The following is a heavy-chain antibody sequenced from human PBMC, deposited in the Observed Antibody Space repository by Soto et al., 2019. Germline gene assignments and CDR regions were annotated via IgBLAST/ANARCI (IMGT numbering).Heavy chain of an antibody. CDR1: GFTLSTYW. D-gene: IGHD2-15*01. Sequence: GGSLRLSCAASGFTLSTYWMHWVRQVPGKGLVWVSRISSGGTYTNYADSVKGRFTIPRDSARNTLFLQMNYLTGEDTAVYYCARTFVDGMAGFGPWGQGTLVTVSS. CDR3: ARTFVDGMAGFGP. V-gene: IGHV3-74*01. CDR2: ISSGGTYT. J-gene: IGHJ5*02.